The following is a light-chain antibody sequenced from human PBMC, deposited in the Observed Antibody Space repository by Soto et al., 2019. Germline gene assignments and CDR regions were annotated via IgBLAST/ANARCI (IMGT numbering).Light chain of an antibody. Sequence: QSALTQPASVSGSPGQSITISCTGTSSDVNDYKYVSWYQKHPGKAPKALIYEVSNRPSGVSNRFSGSKSGNTASLTISGLQAEDEADYYCSSYTTTHTLVFGPGTKLTVL. J-gene: IGLJ1*01. V-gene: IGLV2-14*01. CDR3: SSYTTTHTLV. CDR1: SSDVNDYKY. CDR2: EVS.